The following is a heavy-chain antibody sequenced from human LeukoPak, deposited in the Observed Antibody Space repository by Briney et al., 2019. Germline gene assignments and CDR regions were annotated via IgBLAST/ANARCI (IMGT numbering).Heavy chain of an antibody. D-gene: IGHD1-7*01. CDR1: GYTFTGYY. V-gene: IGHV1-2*02. CDR3: ARDIQKGTAAFYFDY. CDR2: INPNSGGT. J-gene: IGHJ4*02. Sequence: ASVKVSCKASGYTFTGYYMHWVRQAPGQGLEWMGWINPNSGGTNYAQKFQGRVTMTRDTSISTAYMELSRLRSDDTAVYYCARDIQKGTAAFYFDYWGQGTLVTVSS.